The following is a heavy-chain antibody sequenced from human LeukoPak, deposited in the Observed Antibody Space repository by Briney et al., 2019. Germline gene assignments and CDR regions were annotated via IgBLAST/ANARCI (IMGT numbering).Heavy chain of an antibody. Sequence: SETLSVTCAVYDGSFSGYYWSWIRQPPGKGLEWIGEINHSGSTNYNPSLKSRVTISVDTSKNQFSLKLSSVTAADTAVYYCARAPRSGGSCYFDYWGQGTLVTVSS. V-gene: IGHV4-34*01. CDR1: DGSFSGYY. D-gene: IGHD2-15*01. CDR3: ARAPRSGGSCYFDY. CDR2: INHSGST. J-gene: IGHJ4*02.